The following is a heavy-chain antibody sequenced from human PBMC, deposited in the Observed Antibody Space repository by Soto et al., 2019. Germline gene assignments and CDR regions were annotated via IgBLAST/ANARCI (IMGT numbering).Heavy chain of an antibody. Sequence: GGSLRLSCAASGFTFSSYAMSWVRQAPGKGLEWVSAISGSGGSTYYADSGKGRFTISRDNSKNTLYLQMNSLRAEDTAVYYCASPSAYDYIWGSYRFDYWGQGTLVTVSS. D-gene: IGHD3-16*02. CDR3: ASPSAYDYIWGSYRFDY. J-gene: IGHJ4*02. CDR1: GFTFSSYA. CDR2: ISGSGGST. V-gene: IGHV3-23*01.